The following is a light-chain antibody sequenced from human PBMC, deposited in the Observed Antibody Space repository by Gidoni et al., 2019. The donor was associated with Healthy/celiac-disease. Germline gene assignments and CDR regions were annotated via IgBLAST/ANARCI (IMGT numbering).Light chain of an antibody. Sequence: QLVLTQSPSASASLRASVKLTCTLRSGHSSYAIAWHQQQPEKGPRYLTKLNSDGSHSKGDGIPDRFSGSSSGAERYLTISSLQSEDEADYYCQTWGTGIRVFGGGTKLTVL. CDR3: QTWGTGIRV. J-gene: IGLJ3*02. V-gene: IGLV4-69*01. CDR1: SGHSSYA. CDR2: LNSDGSH.